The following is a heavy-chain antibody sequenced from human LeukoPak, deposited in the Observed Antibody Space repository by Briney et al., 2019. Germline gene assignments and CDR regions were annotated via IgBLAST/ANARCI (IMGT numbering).Heavy chain of an antibody. CDR3: ARDSRSYCGGDCYADY. CDR2: ISAYNGNT. D-gene: IGHD2-21*01. Sequence: ASVKVSCKASGYTFTSYGISWVRQAPGQGLEWMGWISAYNGNTNYAQKLQGRVTMTTDTSTSTAYMELRSLRSDDPAVYYCARDSRSYCGGDCYADYWGQGTLVTVSS. V-gene: IGHV1-18*01. CDR1: GYTFTSYG. J-gene: IGHJ4*02.